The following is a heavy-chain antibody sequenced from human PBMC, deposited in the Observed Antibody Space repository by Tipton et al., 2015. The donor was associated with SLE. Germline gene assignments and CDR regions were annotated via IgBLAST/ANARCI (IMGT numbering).Heavy chain of an antibody. CDR3: AKGRVGTPTD. CDR1: GFTITDYA. Sequence: SLRLSCAASGFTITDYAMHWVRQAPGKGLERAAVIWYDGITKYYVDSVKGRFTISRDKSKNTLYLEMNSLRDEDTAVYICAKGRVGTPTDWGQGTLVTVSS. CDR2: IWYDGITK. J-gene: IGHJ4*02. V-gene: IGHV3-33*03.